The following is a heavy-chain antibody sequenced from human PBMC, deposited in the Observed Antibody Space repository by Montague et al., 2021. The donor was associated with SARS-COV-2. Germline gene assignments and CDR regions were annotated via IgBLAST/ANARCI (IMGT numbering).Heavy chain of an antibody. J-gene: IGHJ3*02. CDR3: ARQSPYWGAFDI. D-gene: IGHD3-16*01. Sequence: SKTLSLTCSVPSYSIARTPYYWGWIRQPPGKGLEWIGSVYFSGTTYYNPSLKSRVTISVDTSKDQFSLRLNSVTAADTAVYYCARQSPYWGAFDIWGQGTMVTVS. V-gene: IGHV4-39*01. CDR2: VYFSGTT. CDR1: SYSIARTPYY.